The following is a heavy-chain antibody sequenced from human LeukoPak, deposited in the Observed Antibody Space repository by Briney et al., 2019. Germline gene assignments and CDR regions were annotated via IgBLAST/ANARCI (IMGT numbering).Heavy chain of an antibody. CDR3: SNYPCNGGSCYDNESDP. D-gene: IGHD2-15*01. CDR2: ISASGGST. V-gene: IGHV3-23*01. CDR1: GFTFSTSA. Sequence: GGSLRLSCAASGFTFSTSAMTWVRQAPGKGLDWVSGISASGGSTYYADSVKGRFTISRDNSKNTLYLQVNSLRAEDTAIYYFSNYPCNGGSCYDNESDPWGQGTLVTVSS. J-gene: IGHJ5*02.